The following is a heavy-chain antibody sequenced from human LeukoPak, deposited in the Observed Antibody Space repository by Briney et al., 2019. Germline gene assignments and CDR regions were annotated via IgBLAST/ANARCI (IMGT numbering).Heavy chain of an antibody. CDR3: TKLKDQLVIDH. CDR2: ISSGGNYK. D-gene: IGHD6-13*01. CDR1: GFTFSRDS. Sequence: GGSLRLSCAASGFTFSRDSMNWVRQAPGKGLEWVSSISSGGNYKFYADSVKGRFTISRDNAKNSLYLQMNSLRAEDTAIYYCTKLKDQLVIDHWGQGTLVTVSS. V-gene: IGHV3-21*01. J-gene: IGHJ4*02.